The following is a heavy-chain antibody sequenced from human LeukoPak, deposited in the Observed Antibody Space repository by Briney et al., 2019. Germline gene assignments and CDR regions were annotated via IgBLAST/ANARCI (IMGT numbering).Heavy chain of an antibody. CDR1: GSAISSGCY. CDR2: IYHSGTT. Sequence: SETLSLTCAVSGSAISSGCYWGWIRQPPGKGLQWIGNIYHSGTTYYNPSLKSRLTISVDTSKNQFSLKLTSVTAADTAVYYCARNRSSSWSHFDYWGQGTLVTVPS. J-gene: IGHJ4*02. CDR3: ARNRSSSWSHFDY. D-gene: IGHD6-13*01. V-gene: IGHV4-38-2*01.